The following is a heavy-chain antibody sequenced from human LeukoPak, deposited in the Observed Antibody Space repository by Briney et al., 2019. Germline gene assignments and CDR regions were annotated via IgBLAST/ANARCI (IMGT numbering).Heavy chain of an antibody. J-gene: IGHJ5*02. CDR2: INPSGGST. CDR3: ATQNYDILTGYPNWFDP. Sequence: ASVKVSCKASGYTFTSYYMHWVRQAPGQGLEWMGIINPSGGSTSYAQKFQGRVTMTRDMSTSTVYMELSSLRSEDTAVYYCATQNYDILTGYPNWFDPWGQGTLVTVSS. D-gene: IGHD3-9*01. V-gene: IGHV1-46*01. CDR1: GYTFTSYY.